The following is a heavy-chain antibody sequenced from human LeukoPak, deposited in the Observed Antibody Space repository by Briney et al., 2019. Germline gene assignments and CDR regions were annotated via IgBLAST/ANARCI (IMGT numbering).Heavy chain of an antibody. D-gene: IGHD3-16*01. CDR3: ASRLVYGYFDY. CDR1: GFTFSGSA. CDR2: IRSKANSYAT. J-gene: IGHJ4*02. V-gene: IGHV3-73*01. Sequence: GGSLRLSCAASGFTFSGSAMHWVRQASGKGLEWVGRIRSKANSYATAYAASVKGRFTISRDNAKNSLYLQMNSLRAEDTALYYCASRLVYGYFDYWGQGTLVTVSS.